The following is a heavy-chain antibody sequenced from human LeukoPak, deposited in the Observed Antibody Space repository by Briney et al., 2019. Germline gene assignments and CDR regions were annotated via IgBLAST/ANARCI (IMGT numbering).Heavy chain of an antibody. CDR2: IIPIFGTA. Sequence: GASVKVSCKASGGTFSSYAISWVRQAPGQGLEWMGGIIPIFGTANYAQKLQGRVTMTTDTSTSTAYMELRSLRSDDTAVYYCARLAAGTRGDYWGQGTLVTVSS. CDR3: ARLAAGTRGDY. V-gene: IGHV1-69*05. D-gene: IGHD6-13*01. CDR1: GGTFSSYA. J-gene: IGHJ4*02.